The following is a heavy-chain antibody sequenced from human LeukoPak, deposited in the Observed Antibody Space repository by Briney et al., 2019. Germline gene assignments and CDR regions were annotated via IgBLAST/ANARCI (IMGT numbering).Heavy chain of an antibody. Sequence: PSETLSLTCAVSGGSISSGGYSWSWIRQPPGKGLEWIGYIYHSGSTYYNPSLKSRVTISVDRSKNQFSLKLSSVTAADTAVYYCASVKAAAGTDYYGMDVWGQGTTVTVSS. J-gene: IGHJ6*02. D-gene: IGHD6-13*01. CDR2: IYHSGST. CDR3: ASVKAAAGTDYYGMDV. V-gene: IGHV4-30-2*01. CDR1: GGSISSGGYS.